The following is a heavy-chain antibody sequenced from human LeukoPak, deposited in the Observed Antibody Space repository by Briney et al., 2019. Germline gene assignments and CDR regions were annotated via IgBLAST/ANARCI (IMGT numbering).Heavy chain of an antibody. V-gene: IGHV7-4-1*02. CDR1: GYAFTSYA. CDR3: AIWYCSGGRCYSNARTFDY. Sequence: ASVKVSCKASGYAFTSYAMNWVREAPGQGLEWMGWINTNTGNPTYAQGLTGRFVFSLDTSFSTAYPQISSLKAEDTAVYYCAIWYCSGGRCYSNARTFDYWGQGTRVSVSS. D-gene: IGHD2-15*01. CDR2: INTNTGNP. J-gene: IGHJ4*02.